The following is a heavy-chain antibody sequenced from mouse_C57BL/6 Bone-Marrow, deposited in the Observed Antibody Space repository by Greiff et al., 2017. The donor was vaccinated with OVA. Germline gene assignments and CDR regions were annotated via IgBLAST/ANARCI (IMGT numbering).Heavy chain of an antibody. J-gene: IGHJ4*01. CDR1: GFSLTSYG. Sequence: QVQLQESGPGLVQPSPCLSITCTVSGFSLTSYGVHWVRQPPGTGLEWLGVIWRGGGTDYNAAFISRLRISKDNATSQVFFKMNSLQADDPTIDYCAAQYSLGYGSSCDYYGMDYWGQGTSVTVSS. D-gene: IGHD1-1*01. CDR3: AAQYSLGYGSSCDYYGMDY. CDR2: IWRGGGT. V-gene: IGHV2-2*01.